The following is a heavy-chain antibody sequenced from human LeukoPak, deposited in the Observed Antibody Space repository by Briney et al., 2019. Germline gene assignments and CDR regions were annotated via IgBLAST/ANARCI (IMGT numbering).Heavy chain of an antibody. CDR3: ARDPNGDYIGTFDM. Sequence: GGSLRLSCAASEFTFSSYGMSWVRQAPGRGLEWVSSISGSGGSTQYADSVQGRFAISRDNSKNVLYLQMNSLRAEDTAVYFCARDPNGDYIGTFDMWGRGTMVSISS. CDR1: EFTFSSYG. V-gene: IGHV3-23*01. CDR2: ISGSGGST. J-gene: IGHJ3*02. D-gene: IGHD4-17*01.